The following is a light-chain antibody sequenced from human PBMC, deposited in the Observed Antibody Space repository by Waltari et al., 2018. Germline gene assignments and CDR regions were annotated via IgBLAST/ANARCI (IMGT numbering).Light chain of an antibody. V-gene: IGKV1-5*03. J-gene: IGKJ1*01. CDR1: QSIGRW. CDR2: ESA. CDR3: HQYMCYPWT. Sequence: DIQMTQSPATLPASVGDRVTITCRASQSIGRWLAWYQQKPGKAPKLLISESAKLQSGVPSRFSGSGSGTDFTLTINGLQPDDFAIYYCHQYMCYPWTFGLGTKVEIK.